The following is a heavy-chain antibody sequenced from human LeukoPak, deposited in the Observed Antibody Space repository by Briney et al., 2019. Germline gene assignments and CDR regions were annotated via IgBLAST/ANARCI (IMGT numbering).Heavy chain of an antibody. Sequence: GGSLRLSCAASGSTFSSNAMHWVRQAPGKGLEWVAVIWYDGSNKYYADSVKGRFAISRDNSKNTLYLQMNSLRAEDTAVYYCARDDAYFDYWGQGTLVTVSS. CDR3: ARDDAYFDY. CDR2: IWYDGSNK. V-gene: IGHV3-33*08. CDR1: GSTFSSNA. J-gene: IGHJ4*02.